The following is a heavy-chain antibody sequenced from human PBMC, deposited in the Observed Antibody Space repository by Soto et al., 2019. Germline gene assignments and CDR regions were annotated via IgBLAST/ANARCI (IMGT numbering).Heavy chain of an antibody. Sequence: QVQLVQSGAEVQKPGASVKVSCKTSGYIFKNYGISWVRQAPGQGLEWLGWIYPKEDRANIGQNFQGRVTLTTDTPTCTAYIELRSLRFDDSAVYFCARDIDYDIDYWGQGTLVTVSS. V-gene: IGHV1-18*01. J-gene: IGHJ4*02. CDR2: IYPKEDRA. D-gene: IGHD4-17*01. CDR3: ARDIDYDIDY. CDR1: GYIFKNYG.